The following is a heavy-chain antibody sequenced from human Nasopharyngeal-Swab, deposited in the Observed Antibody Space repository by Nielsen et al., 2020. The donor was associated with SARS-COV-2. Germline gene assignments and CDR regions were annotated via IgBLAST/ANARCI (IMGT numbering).Heavy chain of an antibody. J-gene: IGHJ5*02. CDR3: ARDGRDWVPVS. CDR2: VGIPGDT. V-gene: IGHV3-13*01. D-gene: IGHD2-21*02. CDR1: GFTFTNYA. Sequence: GGPLRLPCAASGFTFTNYAMYGVGQPPGKGWEWVPAVGIPGDTYFADSVKGGFTVSRDNSRNTLYLQMISLRVEDTALYYCARDGRDWVPVSWGQGSLVTVSS.